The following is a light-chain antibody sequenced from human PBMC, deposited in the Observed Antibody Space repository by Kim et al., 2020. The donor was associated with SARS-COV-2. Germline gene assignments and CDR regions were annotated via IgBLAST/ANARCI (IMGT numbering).Light chain of an antibody. V-gene: IGKV3-20*01. CDR3: QQYSSSPLT. J-gene: IGKJ4*01. CDR1: QSGGSSD. Sequence: PQEEETTLCSRSRQSGGSSDLAWYQQKPGQPTRLLICGACSRATGIQDRCSGGGWGTDFTLTISRVEHEDFAVYYWQQYSSSPLTFGGGTKVEIK. CDR2: GAC.